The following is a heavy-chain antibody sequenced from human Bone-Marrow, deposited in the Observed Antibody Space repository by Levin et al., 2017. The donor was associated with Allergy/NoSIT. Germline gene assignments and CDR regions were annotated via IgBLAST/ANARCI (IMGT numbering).Heavy chain of an antibody. CDR3: ARVSHYYYSSDYYYPFDY. D-gene: IGHD3-22*01. CDR2: INPDSGDT. V-gene: IGHV1-2*02. Sequence: GESLKISCKASGYTFTDYYMHWVRQAPGQGLEWMGWINPDSGDTSYVQKFQGRVTMTRDTSISTAYMELSRLGSDDTAVYYCARVSHYYYSSDYYYPFDYWGQGTLVTVSS. J-gene: IGHJ4*02. CDR1: GYTFTDYY.